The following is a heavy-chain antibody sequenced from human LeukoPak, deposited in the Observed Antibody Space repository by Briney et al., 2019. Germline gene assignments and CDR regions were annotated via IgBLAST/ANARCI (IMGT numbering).Heavy chain of an antibody. CDR2: IHYSGST. J-gene: IGHJ6*02. CDR3: VRADGTNYYYYGMDV. V-gene: IGHV4-59*01. Sequence: PSETLSLTCTVSGGSISGYYWTWIRQSPGKGLEWIGYIHYSGSTNYNPSLKSRVTISLDTSKSQFSLKLSSVTAADTAVYYCVRADGTNYYYYGMDVWGQGTTVTVSS. D-gene: IGHD2-2*01. CDR1: GGSISGYY.